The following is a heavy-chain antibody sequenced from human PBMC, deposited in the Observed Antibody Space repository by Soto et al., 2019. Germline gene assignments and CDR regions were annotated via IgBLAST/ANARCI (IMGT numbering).Heavy chain of an antibody. Sequence: GGSLRLSCAASGFTFSGSAMHWVRQASGKGLEWVGRIRSKANSYATAYAASVKGRFTISRDDSKNTAYLQMNSLKTEDTAVYYCTGTYDFWSGYHGTNDYWGQGTLVTVSS. J-gene: IGHJ4*02. D-gene: IGHD3-3*01. V-gene: IGHV3-73*01. CDR1: GFTFSGSA. CDR3: TGTYDFWSGYHGTNDY. CDR2: IRSKANSYAT.